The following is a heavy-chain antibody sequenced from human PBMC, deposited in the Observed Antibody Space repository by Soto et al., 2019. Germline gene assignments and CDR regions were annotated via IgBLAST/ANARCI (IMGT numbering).Heavy chain of an antibody. V-gene: IGHV4-34*01. J-gene: IGHJ4*02. CDR1: GGSFSGYY. CDR2: INHSGST. Sequence: SETLSLTCAVYGGSFSGYYWSWIRQPPGKGLEWIGEINHSGSTNYNPSLKSRVTISVDTSKNQFSLKLSSVTAADTAVYYCARRNPYNWNFGFDYWGQGTLVTV. CDR3: ARRNPYNWNFGFDY. D-gene: IGHD1-7*01.